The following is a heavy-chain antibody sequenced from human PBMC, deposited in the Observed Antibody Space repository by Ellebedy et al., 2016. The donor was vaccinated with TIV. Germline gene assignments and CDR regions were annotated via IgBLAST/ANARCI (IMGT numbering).Heavy chain of an antibody. J-gene: IGHJ6*02. CDR2: IYTSGST. V-gene: IGHV4-4*07. Sequence: SETLSLTCTVSGGSISSYYWSWIRQPAGKGLEWIGRIYTSGSTNYNPSLKSRVTMSVDTSKNQFSLKLSSVTAADTAVYYCARDSITMVRGVPGDYYYYYGMDVWGQGTTVTVSS. CDR1: GGSISSYY. CDR3: ARDSITMVRGVPGDYYYYYGMDV. D-gene: IGHD3-10*01.